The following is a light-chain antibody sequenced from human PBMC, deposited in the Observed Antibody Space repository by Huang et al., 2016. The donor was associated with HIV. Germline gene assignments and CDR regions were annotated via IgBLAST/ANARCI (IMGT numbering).Light chain of an antibody. CDR2: AAS. CDR3: QQSYSTLRYT. Sequence: DIQMTQSPSSLSASVGDRVTITCRASQSISSYLNWYQQKPGKAPKLLIYAASSLQSCVPSSFSGSGSGTDFTLTISSLQPEDFATYYCQQSYSTLRYTFGQGTKLEIK. CDR1: QSISSY. J-gene: IGKJ2*01. V-gene: IGKV1-39*01.